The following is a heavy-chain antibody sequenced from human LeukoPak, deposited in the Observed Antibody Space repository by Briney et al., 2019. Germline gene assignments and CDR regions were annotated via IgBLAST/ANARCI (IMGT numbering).Heavy chain of an antibody. J-gene: IGHJ4*02. CDR2: IASKTDGGTT. CDR1: GLTVTNAW. Sequence: WGSLRLSCAASGLTVTNAWMSWVRQAPGKGLEWVGRIASKTDGGTTDYAAPVKGRFTISRDDSKNTLFLQMNSLKTEDTAVYYCTTGIRGDCGQGTLVTVSS. CDR3: TTGIRGD. V-gene: IGHV3-15*04.